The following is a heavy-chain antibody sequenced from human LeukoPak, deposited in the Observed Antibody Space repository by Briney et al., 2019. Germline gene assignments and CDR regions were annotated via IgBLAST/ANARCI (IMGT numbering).Heavy chain of an antibody. J-gene: IGHJ4*02. D-gene: IGHD1-26*01. CDR3: ARDYPQSGELAFDY. Sequence: PGGSLRLSCAASGFTVSSNYMSWVRQAPGKGLEWVSVIYSGGSTYYADSVKGRFTISRDNSKNTLYLQMNSLRAEDTAVYYCARDYPQSGELAFDYWGQGTLVTVSS. V-gene: IGHV3-66*01. CDR1: GFTVSSNY. CDR2: IYSGGST.